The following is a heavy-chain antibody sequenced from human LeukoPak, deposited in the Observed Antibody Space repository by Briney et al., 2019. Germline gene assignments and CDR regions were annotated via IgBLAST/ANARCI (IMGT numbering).Heavy chain of an antibody. CDR3: AKDLDTAMAN. J-gene: IGHJ4*02. Sequence: PGRSLRLSCAASGFTFSNYAMHWVRQAPGKGLDWVAIISSDKNNKYYADSVKGRFTISRDNSKNTLYLQMNSLRAEDTAVYYCAKDLDTAMANWGQGTLVTVPS. V-gene: IGHV3-30-3*01. CDR1: GFTFSNYA. D-gene: IGHD5-18*01. CDR2: ISSDKNNK.